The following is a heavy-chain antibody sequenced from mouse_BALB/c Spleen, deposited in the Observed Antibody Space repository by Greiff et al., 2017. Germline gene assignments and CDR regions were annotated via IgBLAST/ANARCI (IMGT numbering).Heavy chain of an antibody. CDR1: GFTFSSYT. Sequence: EVMLVESGGGLVQPGGSLKLSCAASGFTFSSYTMSWVRQTPEKRLEWVAYISSGGGSTYYPDTVKGRFTISRDNAKNTLYLQMSSLKSEDTAMYYCARDDYARFDYWGQGTTLTVSS. CDR3: ARDDYARFDY. CDR2: ISSGGGST. J-gene: IGHJ2*01. D-gene: IGHD2-4*01. V-gene: IGHV5-12-2*01.